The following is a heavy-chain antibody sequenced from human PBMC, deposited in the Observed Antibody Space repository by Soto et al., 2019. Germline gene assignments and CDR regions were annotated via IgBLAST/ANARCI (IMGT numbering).Heavy chain of an antibody. D-gene: IGHD3-16*01. CDR1: GFTFSNYA. J-gene: IGHJ4*02. CDR3: AKPRGGVAAPFHGAFDY. Sequence: GGSLRLSCAASGFTFSNYAMSWVRQAPGKGLEWVSGISGSGGGTYYADSVKGRFTISRDNSKNTLYLQMNTLRPEDTAVYYCAKPRGGVAAPFHGAFDYWGQGTLVTVSS. CDR2: ISGSGGGT. V-gene: IGHV3-23*01.